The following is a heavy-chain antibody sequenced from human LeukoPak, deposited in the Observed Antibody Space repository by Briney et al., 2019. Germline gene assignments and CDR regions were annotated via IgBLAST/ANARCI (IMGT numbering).Heavy chain of an antibody. CDR1: GGSISSSSYY. J-gene: IGHJ6*03. Sequence: SETLSLTCTVSGGSISSSSYYWGWIRQPPGKGLEWIGSIYYSGSTYYNPSLKSRVTISVDTSKNQFSLKLSSVTAADTAVYYCASMGYGDYVYYYYYYYMDVWGKGTTVTVSS. D-gene: IGHD4-17*01. CDR3: ASMGYGDYVYYYYYYYMDV. V-gene: IGHV4-39*07. CDR2: IYYSGST.